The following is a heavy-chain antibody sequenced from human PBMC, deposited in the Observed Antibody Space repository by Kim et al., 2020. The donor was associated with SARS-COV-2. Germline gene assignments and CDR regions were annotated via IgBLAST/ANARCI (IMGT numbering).Heavy chain of an antibody. CDR3: ARDLVMTTVVTHDAFDI. CDR2: INPSGGST. Sequence: ASVKVSCKASGYTFTSYYMHWVRQAPGQGLEWMGIINPSGGSTSYAQKFQGRVTMTRDTSTSTVYMELSSLRSEDTAVYYCARDLVMTTVVTHDAFDIWGQGTMVTVSS. J-gene: IGHJ3*02. CDR1: GYTFTSYY. V-gene: IGHV1-46*01. D-gene: IGHD4-17*01.